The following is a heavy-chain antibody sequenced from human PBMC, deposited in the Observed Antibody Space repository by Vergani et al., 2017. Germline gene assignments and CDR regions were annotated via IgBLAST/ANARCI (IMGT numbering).Heavy chain of an antibody. D-gene: IGHD2-15*01. CDR2: IHTGRST. Sequence: QVKLQESCPGLLKPSQTLSLTCTVSGESIRSGSHYWSWIRQPAGKGPEWIGHIHTGRSTGLNPSFKSRVSISVDTSKSQFSLKLNSVTVADTAVYYCARSRPYCTSGSCPAIWGQGTLVTVSS. J-gene: IGHJ4*03. CDR3: ARSRPYCTSGSCPAI. V-gene: IGHV4-61*02. CDR1: GESIRSGSHY.